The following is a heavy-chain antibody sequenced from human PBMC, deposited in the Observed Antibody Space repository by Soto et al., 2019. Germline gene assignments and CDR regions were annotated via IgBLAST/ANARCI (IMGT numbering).Heavy chain of an antibody. CDR1: GGSISSGGYY. V-gene: IGHV4-31*03. D-gene: IGHD4-4*01. Sequence: SETLSLTCTVSGGSISSGGYYWSWIRQHPGKGLEWIGYIYYSGSTYYNPSLKSRVTISVDTSKNQFSLKLSSVTAADTAVYYCAREISNYAAFDIWGQGTMVTVSS. J-gene: IGHJ3*02. CDR2: IYYSGST. CDR3: AREISNYAAFDI.